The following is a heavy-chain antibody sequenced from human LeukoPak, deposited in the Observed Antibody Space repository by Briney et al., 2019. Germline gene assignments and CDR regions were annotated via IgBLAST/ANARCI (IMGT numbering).Heavy chain of an antibody. J-gene: IGHJ4*02. CDR2: IHKSAIT. D-gene: IGHD2-15*01. CDR1: GFTVSSNY. V-gene: IGHV3-53*01. CDR3: ARDASRYCSGGNCYSGLLGYFDY. Sequence: PGGSLRLSCAASGFTVSSNYMTWVRQAPGKGLEWVSVIHKSAITYYADTVKGRFTISRDNAKNSLYLQMSSLRAEDTAVYYCARDASRYCSGGNCYSGLLGYFDYWGQGTLITVSS.